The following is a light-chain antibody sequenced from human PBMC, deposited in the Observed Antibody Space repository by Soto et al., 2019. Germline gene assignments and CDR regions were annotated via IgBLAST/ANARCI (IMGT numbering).Light chain of an antibody. V-gene: IGKV1-5*03. Sequence: DIQITQSPSNLSASLGDRVTITCRASQSISSWLAWYQQKPGKAPKLLIYKASTLKSGVPSRFSGSGSGTEFTLTISSLQPDDFATYYCQHYNSYSEAFGQGTKV. CDR3: QHYNSYSEA. CDR2: KAS. J-gene: IGKJ1*01. CDR1: QSISSW.